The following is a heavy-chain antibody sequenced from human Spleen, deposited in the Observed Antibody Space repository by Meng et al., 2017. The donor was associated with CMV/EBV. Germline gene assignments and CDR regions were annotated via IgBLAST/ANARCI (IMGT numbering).Heavy chain of an antibody. CDR1: GGSFSGYY. CDR3: ARGGYDFWSGTPLWY. J-gene: IGHJ4*02. V-gene: IGHV4-34*01. D-gene: IGHD3-3*01. CDR2: INHSGST. Sequence: GSLRLSCAVYGGSFSGYYWSWIRQPPGKGLEWIGEINHSGSTNYNPSLKSRVTISVDTSKNQFSLKLSSVTAADTAVYYCARGGYDFWSGTPLWYRGQGTLVTVSS.